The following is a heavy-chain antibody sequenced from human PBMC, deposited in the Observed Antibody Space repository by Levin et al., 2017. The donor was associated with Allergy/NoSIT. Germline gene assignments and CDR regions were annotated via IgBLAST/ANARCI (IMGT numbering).Heavy chain of an antibody. CDR1: GYTFTSYD. CDR2: MNPNSGNT. J-gene: IGHJ5*02. Sequence: ASVKVSCKASGYTFTSYDINWVRQATGQGLEWMGWMNPNSGNTGYAQKFQGRVTMTRNTSISTAYMELSSLGSEDTAVYYCARNRPLGQWLVLEWFDPWGQGTLVTVSS. D-gene: IGHD6-19*01. CDR3: ARNRPLGQWLVLEWFDP. V-gene: IGHV1-8*01.